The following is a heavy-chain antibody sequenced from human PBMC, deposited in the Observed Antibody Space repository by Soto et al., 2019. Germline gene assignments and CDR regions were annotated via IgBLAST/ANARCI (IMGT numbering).Heavy chain of an antibody. CDR3: ASSYGSGYRAFDY. Sequence: QVQLVQSGAEVKRPGSSVKVSCKASGDTFNFYSINWVRQAPGVGLEWVGRVNPILSMSNYAQRFQGRVTXTXDXTTSTGYMELRSRRSEETAIYYCASSYGSGYRAFDYWGQGALVTVSS. V-gene: IGHV1-69*02. D-gene: IGHD3-10*01. CDR1: GDTFNFYS. J-gene: IGHJ4*02. CDR2: VNPILSMS.